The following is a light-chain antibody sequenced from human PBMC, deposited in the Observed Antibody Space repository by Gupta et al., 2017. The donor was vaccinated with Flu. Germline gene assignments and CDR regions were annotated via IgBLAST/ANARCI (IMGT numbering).Light chain of an antibody. V-gene: IGLV3-21*02. CDR3: QVWDSSSVHWV. CDR1: NIGRKS. Sequence: SYVLAQPPSVSVAPGQTARITCGGNNIGRKSVHWYQQKPGQAPVLVVYDDSGRPSGVPERLSGSKSENTATLTISRVEAGDEADYYWQVWDSSSVHWVFGGGTKLTVL. CDR2: DDS. J-gene: IGLJ3*02.